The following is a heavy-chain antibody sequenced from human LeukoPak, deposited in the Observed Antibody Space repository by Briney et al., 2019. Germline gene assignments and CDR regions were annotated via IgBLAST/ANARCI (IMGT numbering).Heavy chain of an antibody. V-gene: IGHV1-2*02. Sequence: ASVEVSCKASGYTFTGYYMHWVRQAPGQGLEWMGWINPNSGGTNYAQKFQGRVTMTRDTSISTAYMELSRLRSDDTAVYYCARNYYDFWSGYYTPDYWGQGTLVTVSS. CDR2: INPNSGGT. CDR1: GYTFTGYY. D-gene: IGHD3-3*01. J-gene: IGHJ4*02. CDR3: ARNYYDFWSGYYTPDY.